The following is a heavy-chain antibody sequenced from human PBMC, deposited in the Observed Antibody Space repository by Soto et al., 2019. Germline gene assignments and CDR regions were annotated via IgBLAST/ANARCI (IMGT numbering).Heavy chain of an antibody. CDR2: VSSSADAT. Sequence: EVQLLESGGGLVQPGGSLRLSCAASGFIFSSYDMAWVRQAPGKGLEWVSTVSSSADATQYADSVKGRFTISRDNAKSTLYLEMNNLGDEDTATYYCAKSYFFSLYDSWGQGTLVTVSS. J-gene: IGHJ5*01. D-gene: IGHD2-15*01. CDR1: GFIFSSYD. CDR3: AKSYFFSLYDS. V-gene: IGHV3-23*01.